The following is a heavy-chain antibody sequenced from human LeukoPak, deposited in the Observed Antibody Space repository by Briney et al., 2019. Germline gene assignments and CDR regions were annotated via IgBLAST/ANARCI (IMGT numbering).Heavy chain of an antibody. Sequence: ASVKVSCKASGYTFTDYYMQWVRQAPGQGLEWMGRINPNTGGTNYGQKFQGRVTTTRDTSIRTVYLEMSGLRSDDTAVYYCARVRLLTSVTFIDYWGQGTLVTVSS. CDR1: GYTFTDYY. J-gene: IGHJ4*02. CDR2: INPNTGGT. D-gene: IGHD4-17*01. CDR3: ARVRLLTSVTFIDY. V-gene: IGHV1-2*06.